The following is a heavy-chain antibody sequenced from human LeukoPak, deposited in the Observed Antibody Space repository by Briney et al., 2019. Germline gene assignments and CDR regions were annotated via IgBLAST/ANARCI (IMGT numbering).Heavy chain of an antibody. D-gene: IGHD6-19*01. CDR3: ARSLKGWYSYYFDY. V-gene: IGHV4-30-4*01. J-gene: IGHJ4*02. CDR1: GGSISSGDYY. Sequence: PSQTLSLTCTVSGGSISSGDYYWSWIRQPPGKGLEWIGYIYYSGSTYYNPSLKSRVTISADTSKNQFSLKLSSVTAADTAVYYCARSLKGWYSYYFDYWGQGTLVTVSS. CDR2: IYYSGST.